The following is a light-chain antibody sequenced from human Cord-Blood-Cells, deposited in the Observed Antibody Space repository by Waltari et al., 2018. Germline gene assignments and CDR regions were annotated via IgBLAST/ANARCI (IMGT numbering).Light chain of an antibody. V-gene: IGLV2-11*01. J-gene: IGLJ2*01. CDR1: SSDVGGYNY. CDR2: DVS. CDR3: CSYAGSYTLV. Sequence: QSALTQPRPVSGSPGQSVTISCTGTSSDVGGYNYVPWYQQHPGKAPKLMLYDVSKRPSGVPDRFSGSKSGNTASLTISGLQAEDEADYYCCSYAGSYTLVFGGGTKLTVL.